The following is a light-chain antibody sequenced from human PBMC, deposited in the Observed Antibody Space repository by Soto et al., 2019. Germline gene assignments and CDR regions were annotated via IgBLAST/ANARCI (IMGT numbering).Light chain of an antibody. Sequence: EIVMMQSPATLSVSPGERATLSCRASQSVSSNLAWYQQKPGQAPRLLIYGASTMATGIPARFSGSGSGTEFTLTFSCLQSEDFAVYYCQQYNNWPPFTFGPGTKVEIK. CDR3: QQYNNWPPFT. CDR1: QSVSSN. J-gene: IGKJ3*01. CDR2: GAS. V-gene: IGKV3-15*01.